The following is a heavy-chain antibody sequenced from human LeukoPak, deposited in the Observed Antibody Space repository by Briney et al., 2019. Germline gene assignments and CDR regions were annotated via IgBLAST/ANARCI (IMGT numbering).Heavy chain of an antibody. CDR3: AREQVGAPV. CDR2: IYYSGST. V-gene: IGHV4-39*07. D-gene: IGHD1-26*01. J-gene: IGHJ6*04. CDR1: GGSISSSSYY. Sequence: SETLSLTCTVSGGSISSSSYYWGWIRQPPGKGLEWIGSIYYSGSTYYNPSLKSRVTISVDTSKNQFSLKLSSVTAADTAVYYCAREQVGAPVWGKGTTVTVSS.